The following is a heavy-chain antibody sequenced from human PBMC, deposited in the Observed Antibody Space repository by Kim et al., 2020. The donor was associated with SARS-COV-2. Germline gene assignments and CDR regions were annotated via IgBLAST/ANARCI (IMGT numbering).Heavy chain of an antibody. CDR3: ARVSGAAAGTYYYYYYGMDV. D-gene: IGHD6-13*01. V-gene: IGHV3-48*02. J-gene: IGHJ6*02. Sequence: RFTISRDNAKNSLYLQMNSLRDEDTAVYYCARVSGAAAGTYYYYYYGMDVWGQGTTVTVSS.